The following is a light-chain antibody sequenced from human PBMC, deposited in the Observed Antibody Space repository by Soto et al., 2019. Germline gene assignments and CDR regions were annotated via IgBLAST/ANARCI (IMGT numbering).Light chain of an antibody. Sequence: EIVLTQSAVTLSLSPGERATLSCRASQTVSGRYLAWFQQKPGQTPRLLIYDASTRAAGVPDRFSGSGSGTDFSLTINRLEPEDFAVYYCQHYGSSPWTFGQGTKVEIK. CDR1: QTVSGRY. CDR2: DAS. J-gene: IGKJ1*01. CDR3: QHYGSSPWT. V-gene: IGKV3-20*01.